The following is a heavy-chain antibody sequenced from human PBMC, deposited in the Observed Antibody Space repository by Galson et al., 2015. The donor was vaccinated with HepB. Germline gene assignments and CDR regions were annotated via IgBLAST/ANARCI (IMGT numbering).Heavy chain of an antibody. CDR2: ISSSSSTI. CDR1: GFTFSSYS. J-gene: IGHJ4*02. V-gene: IGHV3-48*02. Sequence: LRLSCAASGFTFSSYSMNWVRQAPGKGLEWVSYISSSSSTIYYADSVKGRFTISRDNAKNSLYLQMNSLRDEDTAVYYCARAHRYYDSSGYSSYWGQGTLVTVSS. D-gene: IGHD3-22*01. CDR3: ARAHRYYDSSGYSSY.